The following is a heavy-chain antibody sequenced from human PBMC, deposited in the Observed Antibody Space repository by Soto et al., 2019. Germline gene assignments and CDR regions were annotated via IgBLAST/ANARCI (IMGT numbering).Heavy chain of an antibody. J-gene: IGHJ1*01. CDR1: GGSITSGDYY. V-gene: IGHV4-30-4*08. CDR2: IHDSGST. CDR3: ARGAGGSAEYFQH. D-gene: IGHD3-10*01. Sequence: QVQLQESGPGLVKPSQTLSLTCTVSGGSITSGDYYWSWIRQPPGKGLEWIGYIHDSGSTYYNPSLKSRVTISVDTSKNQSSLRLSSVTAADTAVYYCARGAGGSAEYFQHWGQGTLVTVSS.